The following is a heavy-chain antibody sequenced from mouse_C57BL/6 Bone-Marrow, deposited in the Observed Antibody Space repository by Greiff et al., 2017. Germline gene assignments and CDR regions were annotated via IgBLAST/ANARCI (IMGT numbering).Heavy chain of an antibody. V-gene: IGHV1-50*01. CDR3: ARRDLYYYGSADY. CDR2: IDPSDSYT. CDR1: GYTFTSYW. Sequence: VQGVESGAELVKPGASVKLSCKASGYTFTSYWMQWVKQRPGQGLEWIGEIDPSDSYTNYNQKFKGKATLTADTSSSTAYMQLSSLTSEDSAVYYCARRDLYYYGSADYWGQGTTLTVSS. J-gene: IGHJ2*01. D-gene: IGHD1-1*01.